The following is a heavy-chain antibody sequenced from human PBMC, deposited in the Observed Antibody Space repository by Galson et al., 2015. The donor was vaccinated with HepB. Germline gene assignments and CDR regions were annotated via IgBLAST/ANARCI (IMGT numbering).Heavy chain of an antibody. J-gene: IGHJ6*02. V-gene: IGHV3-74*01. D-gene: IGHD3-16*01. CDR2: INSDGSST. CDR1: GFTFSSYW. Sequence: SLRLSCAASGFTFSSYWMHWVRQAPGKGLVWVSRINSDGSSTSYADSVKGRFTISRDNAKNTLYLQMNSLRAEDTAVYYCARDGVEYYDYVWGSSPEDYYYYYGMDVWGQGTTVTVSS. CDR3: ARDGVEYYDYVWGSSPEDYYYYYGMDV.